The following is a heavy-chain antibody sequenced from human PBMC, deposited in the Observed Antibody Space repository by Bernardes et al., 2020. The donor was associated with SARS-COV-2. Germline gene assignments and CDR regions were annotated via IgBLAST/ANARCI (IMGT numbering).Heavy chain of an antibody. J-gene: IGHJ5*02. Sequence: SETLSLTCTISSASINNYYWNWIRQSPGKGLDWIGYIYYSGSTNYNPSLKSRVTISVDTSKNQFSLKLSSVTAADTAVYYCARAGRITIFGVVGWFDPWGQGTLVTVSS. CDR3: ARAGRITIFGVVGWFDP. V-gene: IGHV4-59*12. CDR1: SASINNYY. D-gene: IGHD3-3*01. CDR2: IYYSGST.